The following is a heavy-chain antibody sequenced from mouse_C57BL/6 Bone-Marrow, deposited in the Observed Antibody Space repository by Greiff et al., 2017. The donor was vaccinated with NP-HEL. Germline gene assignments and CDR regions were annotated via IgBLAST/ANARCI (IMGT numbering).Heavy chain of an antibody. J-gene: IGHJ2*01. CDR2: IWTGGGT. Sequence: VHLVESGPGLVAPSQSLSITCTVSGFSLTSYAISWVRQPPGKGLEWLGVIWTGGGTNYNSALKSRLSISKDNSKSQVFLKMNSLQTDDTARYYCARNGENFYDYGSYYFDYWGQGTTLTVSS. D-gene: IGHD2-4*01. V-gene: IGHV2-9-1*01. CDR3: ARNGENFYDYGSYYFDY. CDR1: GFSLTSYA.